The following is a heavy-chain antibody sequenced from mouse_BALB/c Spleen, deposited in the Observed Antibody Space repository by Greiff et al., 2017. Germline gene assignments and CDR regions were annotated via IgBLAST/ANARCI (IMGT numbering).Heavy chain of an antibody. CDR1: GFSLTSYG. Sequence: VQRVESGPGLVAPSQSLSITCTVSGFSLTSYGVHWVRQPPGKGLEWLGVIWAGGSTNYNSALMSRLSISKDNSKSQVFLKMNSLQTDDTAMYYCARDDYRYDGYFDVWGAGTTVTVSS. D-gene: IGHD2-14*01. V-gene: IGHV2-9*02. CDR2: IWAGGST. J-gene: IGHJ1*01. CDR3: ARDDYRYDGYFDV.